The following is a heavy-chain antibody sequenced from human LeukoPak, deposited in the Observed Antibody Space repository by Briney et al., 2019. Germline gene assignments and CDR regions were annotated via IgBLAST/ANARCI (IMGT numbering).Heavy chain of an antibody. J-gene: IGHJ4*02. D-gene: IGHD3-16*01. CDR2: ISWNSGSI. V-gene: IGHV3-9*01. CDR1: GFTFDDYA. CDR3: AKDIELGRVMITFGGVDY. Sequence: GRSLRLSCAASGFTFDDYAMHWVRQAPGKGLEWVSGISWNSGSIGYADSVKGRFTISRDNAKNSLYLQMNSLRAEDTALYYCAKDIELGRVMITFGGVDYWGQGTLVTVSS.